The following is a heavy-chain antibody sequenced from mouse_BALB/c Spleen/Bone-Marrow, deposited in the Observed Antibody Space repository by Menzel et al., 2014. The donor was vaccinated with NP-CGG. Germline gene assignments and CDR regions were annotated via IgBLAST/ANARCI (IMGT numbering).Heavy chain of an antibody. CDR1: GYSFTGYY. V-gene: IGHV1S34*01. J-gene: IGHJ1*01. CDR3: ARGDTTATHWYFDV. D-gene: IGHD1-2*01. CDR2: ISCYNGAT. Sequence: LVKTGASVKISCKASGYSFTGYYMHWVKQSHGKSLEWIGYISCYNGATSHNQKFKGKATFTVDTPSSTAYMQSNSLTSEDSAVYYCARGDTTATHWYFDVWGAGTTVTVSS.